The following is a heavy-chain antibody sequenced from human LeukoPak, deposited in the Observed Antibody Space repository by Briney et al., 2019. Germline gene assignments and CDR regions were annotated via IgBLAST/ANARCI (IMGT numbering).Heavy chain of an antibody. V-gene: IGHV3-21*01. CDR1: GFTFSSYS. CDR3: ASGYQLLLSEYYFDY. Sequence: GGSLRLSCAASGFTFSSYSMNWVRQAPGKGLEWVSSISSSSSYIYYADSVKGRFTISRDNAKNSLYLQMNSLRAEDTAVYYCASGYQLLLSEYYFDYWGQGTLVTVSS. J-gene: IGHJ4*02. D-gene: IGHD2-2*01. CDR2: ISSSSSYI.